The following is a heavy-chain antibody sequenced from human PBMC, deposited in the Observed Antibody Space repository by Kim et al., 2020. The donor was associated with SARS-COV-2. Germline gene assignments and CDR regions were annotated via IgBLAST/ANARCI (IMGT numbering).Heavy chain of an antibody. V-gene: IGHV1-69*04. CDR3: ARESVPTGLRFLEWLNFFDY. CDR2: IIPILGIA. CDR1: GGTFSSYA. J-gene: IGHJ4*02. D-gene: IGHD3-3*01. Sequence: SVKVSCKASGGTFSSYAISWVRQAPGQGLEWMGRIIPILGIANYAQKFQGRVTITADKSTSTAYMELSSLRSEDTAVYYCARESVPTGLRFLEWLNFFDYWGQGTLVTVSS.